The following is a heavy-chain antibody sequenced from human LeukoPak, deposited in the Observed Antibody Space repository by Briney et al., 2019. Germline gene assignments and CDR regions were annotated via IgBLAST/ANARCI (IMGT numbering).Heavy chain of an antibody. CDR2: INPNSGGT. J-gene: IGHJ5*02. CDR3: ARRVLLWFGELSQYNWFDP. CDR1: GYTFTGYY. D-gene: IGHD3-10*01. V-gene: IGHV1-2*02. Sequence: ASVKVSCKASGYTFTGYYMHWVRQAPGQGLEWMGWINPNSGGTNYAQKFQGRVTMTRDTSISTAYMELSRLRSDDTAVYYCARRVLLWFGELSQYNWFDPWGQGTLVTVSS.